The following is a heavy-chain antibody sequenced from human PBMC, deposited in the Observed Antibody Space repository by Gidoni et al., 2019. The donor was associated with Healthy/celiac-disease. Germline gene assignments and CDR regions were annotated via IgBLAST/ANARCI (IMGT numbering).Heavy chain of an antibody. D-gene: IGHD1-7*01. V-gene: IGHV4-34*01. CDR2: INHSGST. J-gene: IGHJ4*02. CDR1: CASFSGYY. CDR3: ARGGQRWNFWVPPLDY. Sequence: QVQLQQWGAGLLQPSATLSLTCSFYCASFSGYYWSWIRQPPGKGLKWIGEINHSGSTNYNPSLKSRVTISVDTSKNQFSLKLSSVTAADTAVYYCARGGQRWNFWVPPLDYWGQGTLVTVSS.